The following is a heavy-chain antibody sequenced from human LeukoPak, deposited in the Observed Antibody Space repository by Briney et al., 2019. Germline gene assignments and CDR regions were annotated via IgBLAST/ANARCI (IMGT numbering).Heavy chain of an antibody. CDR3: ARETESGRYDY. CDR2: INPSSGGT. Sequence: VASVKVSCKASGYTFTGYYMHWVRQAPGQPLEWMGWINPSSGGTNYAQKFQDRVTMPRDTSISTAYMELRRLRSDDTAVYYCARETESGRYDYWGQGTLVTVSS. V-gene: IGHV1-2*02. J-gene: IGHJ4*02. CDR1: GYTFTGYY. D-gene: IGHD1-26*01.